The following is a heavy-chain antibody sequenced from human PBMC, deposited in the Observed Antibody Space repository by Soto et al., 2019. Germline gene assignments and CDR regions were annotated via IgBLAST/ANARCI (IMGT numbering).Heavy chain of an antibody. CDR2: IRSYNVNT. CDR1: GYSFSTSG. D-gene: IGHD2-15*01. CDR3: AREICTGGSCYRTFDY. V-gene: IGHV1-18*01. Sequence: QVQLVQSGAEVKKPGASVKVSCKAAGYSFSTSGISWVRQAPGQGLGWVGWIRSYNVNTNYAQKVQGRVTMTKDTSTSTAYMKLRSLTSNNTAVYYCAREICTGGSCYRTFDYWGQGTLVTVSS. J-gene: IGHJ4*02.